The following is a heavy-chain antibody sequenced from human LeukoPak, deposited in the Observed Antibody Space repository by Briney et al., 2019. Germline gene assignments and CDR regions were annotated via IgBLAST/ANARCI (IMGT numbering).Heavy chain of an antibody. CDR2: ISSSGSTI. D-gene: IGHD1-1*01. Sequence: GGSLRLSCAASGFTFSDYYMSWIRQAPGKGLEWVSYISSSGSTIYYADSVKGRFTISRDNAKNSLYLQMNSLRAEDTAVYYCARDPDFPWNPFDYWGQGTLVTVSS. CDR3: ARDPDFPWNPFDY. V-gene: IGHV3-11*01. CDR1: GFTFSDYY. J-gene: IGHJ4*02.